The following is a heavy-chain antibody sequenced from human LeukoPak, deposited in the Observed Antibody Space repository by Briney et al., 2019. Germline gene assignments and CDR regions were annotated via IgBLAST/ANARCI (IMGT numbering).Heavy chain of an antibody. CDR3: ATGYDSSGYYQY. J-gene: IGHJ4*02. Sequence: GGSLRLSCAASGFSLSSYTMNWVRQAPGKGLEYVSAISSNGGTTYYANSVKGRFTISRDNSKNPLYLQMGSRRAEDVAVYYCATGYDSSGYYQYWGQGTLVTVSS. V-gene: IGHV3-64*01. CDR1: GFSLSSYT. D-gene: IGHD3-22*01. CDR2: ISSNGGTT.